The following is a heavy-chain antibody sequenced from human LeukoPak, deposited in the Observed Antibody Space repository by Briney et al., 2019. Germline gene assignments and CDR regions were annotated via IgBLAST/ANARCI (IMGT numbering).Heavy chain of an antibody. Sequence: GRSLRLSCEASGFTFNTYAMHWVRQPPGKGLEWVALISYDGSDKIYTDSVKGRFTISRDNSKNTLYLQMNSLRAEDTAVYYCAKVGSGSYFNYWGQGTLVTVSS. D-gene: IGHD1-26*01. V-gene: IGHV3-30*18. CDR2: ISYDGSDK. CDR3: AKVGSGSYFNY. CDR1: GFTFNTYA. J-gene: IGHJ4*02.